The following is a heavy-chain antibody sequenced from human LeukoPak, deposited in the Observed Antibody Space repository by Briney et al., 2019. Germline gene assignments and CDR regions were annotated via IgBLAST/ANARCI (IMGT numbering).Heavy chain of an antibody. Sequence: PGGSLRLSCAASGFTFSSYIMNWVRQAPGKGLEWVSSISSSSSYIYYADSVKGRFTISRDNAKNSLYLQMNSLRAEDTAVYYCARDHPGIPPRFDYWGQGTLVTVSS. CDR1: GFTFSSYI. CDR2: ISSSSSYI. D-gene: IGHD6-13*01. CDR3: ARDHPGIPPRFDY. J-gene: IGHJ4*02. V-gene: IGHV3-21*01.